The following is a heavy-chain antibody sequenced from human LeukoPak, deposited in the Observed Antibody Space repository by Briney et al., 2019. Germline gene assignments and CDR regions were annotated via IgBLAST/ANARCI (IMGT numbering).Heavy chain of an antibody. D-gene: IGHD3-10*01. CDR1: GFTFSSYA. Sequence: GGSLRLSCAASGFTFSSYAMSWVRPAPGKGLEWVSAISGSGGSTYYADSVKGRFTISRDNSKNTLYLQMNSLRAEDTAVYYCAKDGLLLWFGELLWNFDYWGQGTLVTVSS. V-gene: IGHV3-23*01. CDR3: AKDGLLLWFGELLWNFDY. CDR2: ISGSGGST. J-gene: IGHJ4*02.